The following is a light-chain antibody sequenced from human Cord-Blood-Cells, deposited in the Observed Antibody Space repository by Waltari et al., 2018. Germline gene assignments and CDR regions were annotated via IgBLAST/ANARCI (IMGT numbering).Light chain of an antibody. Sequence: QSALTQPAPVSGSPGQSIPISCTGTSRDVGSYNLVSWYQQHPGKAPKLMIYEGSKRPSGVSNRFSGSKSGNTASLTISGLQAEDEADYYCCSYAGSSTVVFGGGTKLTVL. CDR3: CSYAGSSTVV. V-gene: IGLV2-23*01. CDR2: EGS. CDR1: SRDVGSYNL. J-gene: IGLJ2*01.